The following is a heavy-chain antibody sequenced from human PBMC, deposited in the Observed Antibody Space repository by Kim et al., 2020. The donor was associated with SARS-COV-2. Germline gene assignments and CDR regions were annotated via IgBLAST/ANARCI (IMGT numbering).Heavy chain of an antibody. D-gene: IGHD3-3*01. J-gene: IGHJ5*02. V-gene: IGHV1-2*06. CDR1: GYTFTGYY. CDR3: ARDLITIFGVVDPRTNWFDP. CDR2: INPNSGGT. Sequence: ASVKVSCKASGYTFTGYYMHWVRQAPGQGLEWMGRINPNSGGTNYAQKFQGRVTMTRDTSISTAYMELSRLRSDDTAVYYCARDLITIFGVVDPRTNWFDPWGKGTRVTVSS.